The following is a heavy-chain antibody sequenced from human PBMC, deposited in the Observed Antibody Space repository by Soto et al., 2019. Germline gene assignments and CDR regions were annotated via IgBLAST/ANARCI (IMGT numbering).Heavy chain of an antibody. V-gene: IGHV4-4*07. CDR2: IFSSGST. J-gene: IGHJ4*02. D-gene: IGHD5-12*01. Sequence: SETLSLTCTVSGGSINTFYWSWVRQPAGKGLEWIGRIFSSGSTSFDPSLESRVAMSVDTSKNHFSLNLSSVTAADMAVYYCAREGSYSAYNFAHGIQLWSFDFWGQGALVTVSS. CDR1: GGSINTFY. CDR3: AREGSYSAYNFAHGIQLWSFDF.